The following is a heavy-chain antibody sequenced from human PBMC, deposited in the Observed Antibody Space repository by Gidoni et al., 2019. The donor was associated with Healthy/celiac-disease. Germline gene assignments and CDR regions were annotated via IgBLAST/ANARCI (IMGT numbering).Heavy chain of an antibody. CDR1: GFTVSSYG. J-gene: IGHJ3*02. CDR3: AKNAYYYDSSAPEAFDI. Sequence: QVQLVESGGGVVQPGRSLRLSCAASGFTVSSYGMHWVRQAPGKGLEWVAVISYDGSNKYYADSVKGRFTISRDNSKNTLYLQMNSLRAEDTAVYYCAKNAYYYDSSAPEAFDIWGQGTMVTVSS. V-gene: IGHV3-30*18. D-gene: IGHD3-22*01. CDR2: ISYDGSNK.